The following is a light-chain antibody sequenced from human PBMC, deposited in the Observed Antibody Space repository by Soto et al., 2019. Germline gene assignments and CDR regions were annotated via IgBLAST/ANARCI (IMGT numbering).Light chain of an antibody. J-gene: IGKJ5*01. Sequence: DVVLTQSPLSLPVTLGQPASISCRSSESLVYTDGDTYLTWFHQRPGQPPRRLIYKVSTRDPGVPDRFSGSGSGADFTLKISRVEAEDVGVYYCMQASHWPPGFGQGTRLEIK. CDR2: KVS. CDR1: ESLVYTDGDTY. V-gene: IGKV2-30*01. CDR3: MQASHWPPG.